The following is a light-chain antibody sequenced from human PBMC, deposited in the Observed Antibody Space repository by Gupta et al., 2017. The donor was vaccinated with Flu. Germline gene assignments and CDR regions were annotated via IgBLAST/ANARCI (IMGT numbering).Light chain of an antibody. J-gene: IGLJ3*02. CDR2: EDD. V-gene: IGLV6-57*01. CDR1: GSIVRNY. CDR3: QSYDAANQWV. Sequence: GSIVRNYVQWYQQRPGRSPTTVIYEDDRRPSGVPDRFSASIHSSSNSASLTISGLKSEDEADYYCQSYDAANQWVFGGGTKLTVL.